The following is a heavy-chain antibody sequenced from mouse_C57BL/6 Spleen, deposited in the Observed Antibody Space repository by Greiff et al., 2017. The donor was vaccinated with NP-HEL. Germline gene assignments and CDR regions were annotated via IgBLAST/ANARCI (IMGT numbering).Heavy chain of an antibody. V-gene: IGHV1-15*01. CDR3: TRTYSNYWYFDV. D-gene: IGHD2-5*01. CDR1: GYTFTDYE. CDR2: IDPETGGT. Sequence: QVQLQQSGAELMRPGASVTLSCKASGYTFTDYEMHWVKQTPVHGLEWIGAIDPETGGTAYNQKFKGKAILTADKSSSTAYMELRSLTSEDSAVYYCTRTYSNYWYFDVWGTGTTVTVSS. J-gene: IGHJ1*03.